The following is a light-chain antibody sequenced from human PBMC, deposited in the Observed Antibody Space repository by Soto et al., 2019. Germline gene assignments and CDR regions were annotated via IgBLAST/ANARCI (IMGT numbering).Light chain of an antibody. CDR3: MQATQFPYT. CDR2: KIS. J-gene: IGKJ2*01. CDR1: QSLVHSDGNTY. Sequence: DIVMTQSPLSSSVTLGQPASISCRSSQSLVHSDGNTYLSWLHQRPGQPPRLLIYKISNRVSGVPDRFSGRRAVTDFTLEISSVEAEDVGVYYCMQATQFPYTFGQGTRLEIK. V-gene: IGKV2-24*01.